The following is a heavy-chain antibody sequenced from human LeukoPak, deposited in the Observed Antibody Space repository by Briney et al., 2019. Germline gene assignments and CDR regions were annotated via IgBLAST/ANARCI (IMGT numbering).Heavy chain of an antibody. CDR1: GFTVITSF. D-gene: IGHD7-27*01. J-gene: IGHJ4*02. CDR2: IYNDGTT. V-gene: IGHV3-53*01. Sequence: GGSLRLSCAASGFTVITSFMSWVRQAPGKGLEWVSVIYNDGTTYYADSVKGRFTISRDNPKNTLYLQMNTLRAEDTAVYYCTKTGGPWDWGRGTQDTVSS. CDR3: TKTGGPWD.